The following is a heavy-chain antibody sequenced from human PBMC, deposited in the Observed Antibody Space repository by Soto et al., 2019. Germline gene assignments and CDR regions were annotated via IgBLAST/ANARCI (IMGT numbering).Heavy chain of an antibody. CDR2: ITDTGGDT. D-gene: IGHD3-10*01. CDR1: GITFGGRA. Sequence: PGGSLRLSCVASGITFGGRAMSWVRQAPGEGLEWVSTITDTGGDTKYSDSVRGRFTMSRDNSKKTLYLQMNNLRVEDSALYYCARGSTDSYPGSRISDFWGRGTLVTVSS. J-gene: IGHJ4*02. V-gene: IGHV3-23*01. CDR3: ARGSTDSYPGSRISDF.